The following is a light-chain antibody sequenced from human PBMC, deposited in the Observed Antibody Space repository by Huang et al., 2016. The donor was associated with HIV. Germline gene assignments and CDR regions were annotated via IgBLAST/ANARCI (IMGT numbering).Light chain of an antibody. CDR1: QSLLYNSNNKNY. CDR2: WAS. J-gene: IGKJ2*01. Sequence: DIVMTQSPDSLAVSLGERATINCKSSQSLLYNSNNKNYLAWYQQKPGQPPNLLIYWASSRKSGVPDRCSGSGSETDFTLTISSLQAEDVAVYYCQKHYSSPPTFGQGTKLEIK. V-gene: IGKV4-1*01. CDR3: QKHYSSPPT.